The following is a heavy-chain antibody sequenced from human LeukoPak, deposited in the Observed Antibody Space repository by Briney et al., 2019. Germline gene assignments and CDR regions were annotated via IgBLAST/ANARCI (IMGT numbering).Heavy chain of an antibody. D-gene: IGHD3-16*02. J-gene: IGHJ4*02. V-gene: IGHV4-34*01. CDR1: GGSFSGYY. CDR2: INHSGST. Sequence: SETLSLTCAVYGGSFSGYYWSWIRQPPGKGLEWIGEINHSGSTNYNPSLKSRVTISVDTSKNQFSLKLSSVTAADTAVYYCAREGPPYDYVWGSYRYLRQNGPNFDYWGQGTLVTVSS. CDR3: AREGPPYDYVWGSYRYLRQNGPNFDY.